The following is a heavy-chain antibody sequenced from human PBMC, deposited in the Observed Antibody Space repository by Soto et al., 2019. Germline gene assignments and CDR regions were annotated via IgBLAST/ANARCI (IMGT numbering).Heavy chain of an antibody. J-gene: IGHJ4*02. CDR1: GYIFTNFG. Sequence: GASVKVSCKASGYIFTNFGITWVRQAPGQGLEWMGWISPYNGGTIYAQNLQGRVTMTTDASTTTVYMELGSLRSDDTAVYYCAKDHLRSIGLAGVDWGQGTQVTVSS. V-gene: IGHV1-18*01. CDR3: AKDHLRSIGLAGVD. CDR2: ISPYNGGT. D-gene: IGHD3-3*01.